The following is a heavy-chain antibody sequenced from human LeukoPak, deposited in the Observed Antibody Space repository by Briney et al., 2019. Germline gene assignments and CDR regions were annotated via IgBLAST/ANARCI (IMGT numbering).Heavy chain of an antibody. D-gene: IGHD6-13*01. CDR3: ARGRHSSSWSPIDY. CDR2: ISHDGSNK. CDR1: GFTFSSYA. J-gene: IGHJ4*02. V-gene: IGHV3-30*04. Sequence: GGSLSLSCAASGFTFSSYAMHWVRQAPGKGLEWVAAISHDGSNKYSADSVKGRFTISRDNAKNSLYLQMNSLRAEDTAVYYCARGRHSSSWSPIDYWGQGTLVTVSS.